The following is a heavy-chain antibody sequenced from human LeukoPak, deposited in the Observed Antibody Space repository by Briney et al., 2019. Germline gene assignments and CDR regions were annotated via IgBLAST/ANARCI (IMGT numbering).Heavy chain of an antibody. Sequence: SETLSLTCTVSGGSISSSSYYWGWIRQPPGKGLEWIGSIYYSGGTYYNPSLKSRVTISVDTSKNQFSLKLSSVTAADTAVYYCARRNKLRAVGATSFDYWGQGTLVTVSS. CDR2: IYYSGGT. V-gene: IGHV4-39*01. J-gene: IGHJ4*02. D-gene: IGHD1-26*01. CDR3: ARRNKLRAVGATSFDY. CDR1: GGSISSSSYY.